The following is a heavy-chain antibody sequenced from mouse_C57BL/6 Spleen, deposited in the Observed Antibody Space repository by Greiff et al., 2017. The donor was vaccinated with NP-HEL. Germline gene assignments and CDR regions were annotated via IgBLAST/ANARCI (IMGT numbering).Heavy chain of an antibody. CDR3: TSDHGSSPGWFAY. J-gene: IGHJ3*01. CDR2: ISSGGDYI. V-gene: IGHV5-9-1*02. CDR1: GFTFSSYA. D-gene: IGHD1-1*01. Sequence: DVMLVESGEGLVKPGGSLKLSCAASGFTFSSYAMSWVRQTPEKRLEWVAYISSGGDYIYYADTVKGRFTISRDNARNTLYLQISSLKSEDTAMYYCTSDHGSSPGWFAYWGQGTLVTVSA.